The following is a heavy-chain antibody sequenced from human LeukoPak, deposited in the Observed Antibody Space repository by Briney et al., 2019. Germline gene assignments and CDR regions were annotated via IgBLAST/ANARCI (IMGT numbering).Heavy chain of an antibody. V-gene: IGHV3-23*01. Sequence: GGSLRLSCAASGFTFSSYAMSWVRQAPGKGLEWVSGISGSGDSTYYADSVKGRFTISRDNSMNTLYLQMNSLRAEDTAVYYCAKAPVTMVRGYFDYWGQGTLVTVSS. CDR1: GFTFSSYA. CDR2: ISGSGDST. D-gene: IGHD3-10*01. CDR3: AKAPVTMVRGYFDY. J-gene: IGHJ4*02.